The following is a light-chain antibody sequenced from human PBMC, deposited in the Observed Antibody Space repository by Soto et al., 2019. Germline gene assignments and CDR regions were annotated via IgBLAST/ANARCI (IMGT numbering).Light chain of an antibody. CDR2: GAS. CDR1: QDISTS. Sequence: DIQMTQSPSPLSASIGYRVTITCQASQDISTSLNWFQQKPGKAPKLLVYGASNLETGVPSRFSGSGSGTDFTFTVSSLQPEDIATYYCQQYHNLPLTFGGGTKVDI. V-gene: IGKV1-33*01. J-gene: IGKJ4*01. CDR3: QQYHNLPLT.